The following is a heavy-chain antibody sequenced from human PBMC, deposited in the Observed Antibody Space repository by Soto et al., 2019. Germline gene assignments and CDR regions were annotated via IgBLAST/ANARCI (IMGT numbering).Heavy chain of an antibody. D-gene: IGHD6-19*01. CDR2: INVGNGNT. V-gene: IGHV1-3*01. J-gene: IGHJ5*02. Sequence: ASVKVSCKASGYTYISYSMHWVRQAPGPRLEWMGWINVGNGNTKYSQNFQGRVTINQDTSASTAYMELSSLTSEDTAVYYCAREKWGSGSRWLDPWGQGTLVTVSS. CDR1: GYTYISYS. CDR3: AREKWGSGSRWLDP.